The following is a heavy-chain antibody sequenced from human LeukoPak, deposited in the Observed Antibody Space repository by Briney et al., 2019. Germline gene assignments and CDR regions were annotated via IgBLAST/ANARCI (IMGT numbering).Heavy chain of an antibody. CDR3: ARGPIIYSSGWYSDY. D-gene: IGHD6-19*01. CDR1: GYTFTSYG. V-gene: IGHV1-18*01. CDR2: ISAYNGNT. J-gene: IGHJ4*02. Sequence: GASVKVSCKASGYTFTSYGISWVRQAPGQGLEWMGWISAYNGNTNYAQKLQGRVTMTTDTSTSTAYMELRSLRSDDTAVYYCARGPIIYSSGWYSDYWAREPWSPSPQ.